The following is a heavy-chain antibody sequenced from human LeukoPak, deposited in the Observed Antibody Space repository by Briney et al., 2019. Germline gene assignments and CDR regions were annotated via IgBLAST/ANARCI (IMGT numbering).Heavy chain of an antibody. J-gene: IGHJ4*02. CDR3: ATGSRSPGYYYDSSGPEPFDY. V-gene: IGHV1-69*13. CDR1: GGTFSSYA. D-gene: IGHD3-22*01. Sequence: SVKVSCKASGGTFSSYAISWVRQAPGQGLEWMGGIIPIFGTANYAQKFQGRVTITADESTSTAHMELSSLRSEDTAVYYCATGSRSPGYYYDSSGPEPFDYWGQGTLVTVSS. CDR2: IIPIFGTA.